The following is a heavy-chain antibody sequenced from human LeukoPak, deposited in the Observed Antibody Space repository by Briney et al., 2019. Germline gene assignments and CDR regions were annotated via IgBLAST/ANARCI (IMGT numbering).Heavy chain of an antibody. V-gene: IGHV4-30-2*01. J-gene: IGHJ4*02. CDR3: ARGFYGSGSQFDY. Sequence: PSQTLSLTCAVSGGSISSGDYPWSWIRQPPGKGLEWIGYIFHTGHTSYNPSLKSRVTISVDMSKNQLSLKLSSVTAADTAVYYCARGFYGSGSQFDYWGQGTLVTVSS. D-gene: IGHD3-10*01. CDR1: GGSISSGDYP. CDR2: IFHTGHT.